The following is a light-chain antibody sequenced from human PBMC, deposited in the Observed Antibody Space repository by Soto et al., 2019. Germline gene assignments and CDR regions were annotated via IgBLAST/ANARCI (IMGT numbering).Light chain of an antibody. V-gene: IGKV3-11*01. CDR2: DAS. CDR1: HNVDIY. CDR3: QQRKPWPPLT. J-gene: IGKJ5*01. Sequence: EVVLTQSPATLSLSPGETATLSCRASHNVDIYLAWYQQKPGQAPRLLIYDASNRATGIPARFSGSGSGTDFTLPISGLEPEDSAVYYWQQRKPWPPLTSGQGTRLE.